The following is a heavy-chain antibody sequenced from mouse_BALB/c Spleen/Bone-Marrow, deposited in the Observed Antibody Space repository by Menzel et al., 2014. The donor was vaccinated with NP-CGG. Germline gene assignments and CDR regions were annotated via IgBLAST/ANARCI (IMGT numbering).Heavy chain of an antibody. V-gene: IGHV5-6*01. CDR3: ARHITTVVADY. D-gene: IGHD1-1*01. CDR2: ISSGGSYT. CDR1: GFTFSSYG. J-gene: IGHJ2*01. Sequence: EVQGVESGGDLVKPGGSLKLSCAASGFTFSSYGMSWVRQTPDKRLEWVATISSGGSYTYYPDSVKGRFTISRDNAKNTLYLQMSSLRSEDTAMYYCARHITTVVADYWGQGTTLTVSS.